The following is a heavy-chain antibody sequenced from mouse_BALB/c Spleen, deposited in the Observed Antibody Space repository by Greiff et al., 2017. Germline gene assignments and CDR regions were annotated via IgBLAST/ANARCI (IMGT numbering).Heavy chain of an antibody. CDR3: ASTARARYAMDY. Sequence: QVQLKESGAELMKPGASVKISCKATGYTFSSYWIEWVKQRPGHGLEWIGEILPGSGSTNYNEKFKGKATFTADTSSTTAYMQLSSLTSEDSAVYYCASTARARYAMDYWGQGTSVTVSA. J-gene: IGHJ4*01. CDR1: GYTFSSYW. V-gene: IGHV1-9*01. D-gene: IGHD3-1*01. CDR2: ILPGSGST.